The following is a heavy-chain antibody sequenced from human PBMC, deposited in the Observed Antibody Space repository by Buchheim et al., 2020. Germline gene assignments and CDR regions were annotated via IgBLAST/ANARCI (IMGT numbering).Heavy chain of an antibody. D-gene: IGHD6-19*01. CDR1: GFTFSSYG. CDR3: AKGRLQWLVPTLFDY. J-gene: IGHJ4*02. CDR2: ISYDGSNK. Sequence: QVQLVESGGGVVQPGRSLRLSCAASGFTFSSYGMHWVRQAPGKGLEWVAVISYDGSNKYYADSVKGRFTISRDNSKNTLYLQMNSLRAEDTAVYYCAKGRLQWLVPTLFDYWGQGTL. V-gene: IGHV3-30*18.